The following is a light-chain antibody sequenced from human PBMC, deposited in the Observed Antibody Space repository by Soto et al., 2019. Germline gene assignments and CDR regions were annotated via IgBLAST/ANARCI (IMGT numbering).Light chain of an antibody. Sequence: QSVLTQPPSASGSPGQSVTISCTGTSSDVGAYNYVSWYQQHPGKAPKLMTYDVSKRPSGVPDRFSGSKSGNTASLTISGLQAEDEADYYCCSYADNYSYVLGNGTKVTVL. J-gene: IGLJ1*01. CDR3: CSYADNYSYV. CDR2: DVS. CDR1: SSDVGAYNY. V-gene: IGLV2-11*01.